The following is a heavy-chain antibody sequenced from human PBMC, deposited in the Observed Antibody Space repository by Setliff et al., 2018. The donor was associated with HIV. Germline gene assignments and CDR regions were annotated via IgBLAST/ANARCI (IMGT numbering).Heavy chain of an antibody. CDR2: MNPNSGNT. J-gene: IGHJ3*02. Sequence: ASVKVSCKASGYTFASYDINWVRQAAGQGLEWMGWMNPNSGNTGYAQRFQGRLTMTRNTSISTAYMELNSLMSEDTAVYFCAIRREVVVATTRRGLDIWGQGTMVTVSS. V-gene: IGHV1-8*02. D-gene: IGHD2-15*01. CDR3: AIRREVVVATTRRGLDI. CDR1: GYTFASYD.